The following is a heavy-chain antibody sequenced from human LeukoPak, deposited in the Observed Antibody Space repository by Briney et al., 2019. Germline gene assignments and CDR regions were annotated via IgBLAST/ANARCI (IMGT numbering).Heavy chain of an antibody. D-gene: IGHD2-15*01. Sequence: GGSLRLSCAASGFTFSSYAMSWVRQAPGKGLEWVSAISGSGGSTYYADSVKGRFTISRDNSKNTLYLQMNSLRAEDTAVYYCAKSDCSGGSCYPYYFDYWGQGTLVTVSS. J-gene: IGHJ4*02. CDR3: AKSDCSGGSCYPYYFDY. CDR2: ISGSGGST. V-gene: IGHV3-23*01. CDR1: GFTFSSYA.